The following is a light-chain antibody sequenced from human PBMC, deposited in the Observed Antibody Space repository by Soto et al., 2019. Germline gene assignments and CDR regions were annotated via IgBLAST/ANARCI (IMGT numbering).Light chain of an antibody. J-gene: IGKJ1*01. CDR1: QGISHY. CDR3: QQYNDAPWT. V-gene: IGKV1-27*01. Sequence: DIQMTQSPSSLSASVGDRVTITCRASQGISHYLAWYQQKPGKVPKLLIYAASTLQSGVPSRFSGSGSGTDFTLTISSLQPEDVATYYCQQYNDAPWTFGPGTKVEIK. CDR2: AAS.